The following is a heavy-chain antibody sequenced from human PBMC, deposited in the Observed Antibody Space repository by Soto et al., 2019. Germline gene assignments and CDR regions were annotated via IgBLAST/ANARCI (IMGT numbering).Heavy chain of an antibody. CDR3: AKERDCGGVCFYFDF. D-gene: IGHD2-21*02. CDR1: GFNFNRFT. J-gene: IGHJ4*02. CDR2: IRSDSGDI. V-gene: IGHV3-43*01. Sequence: EVQLVESGGLVVPPGGSLRLSCAASGFNFNRFTMHWLRQTPERGLEWVSYIRSDSGDIKSADSVRGRFTISRDNSENSVYLHLNSLRTEDTALYYCAKERDCGGVCFYFDFWGQGTLVTVSS.